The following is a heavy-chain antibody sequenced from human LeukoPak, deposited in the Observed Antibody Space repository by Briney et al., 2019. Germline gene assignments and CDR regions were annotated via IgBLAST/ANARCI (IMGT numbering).Heavy chain of an antibody. CDR2: INTNTGNP. Sequence: ASVKVSCKASGYTFTNYTMNWVRQAPGQGLEWMGWINTNTGNPTYAQGFTGRFVFSLDTSVSTAYLQISSLKAEDTAVYYCARVRPVVVGRYYYYMDVWGKGTTVTVSS. CDR3: ARVRPVVVGRYYYYMDV. D-gene: IGHD2-21*01. V-gene: IGHV7-4-1*02. J-gene: IGHJ6*03. CDR1: GYTFTNYT.